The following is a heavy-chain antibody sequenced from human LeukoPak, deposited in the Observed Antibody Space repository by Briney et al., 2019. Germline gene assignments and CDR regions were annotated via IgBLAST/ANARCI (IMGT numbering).Heavy chain of an antibody. CDR2: INHSGST. D-gene: IGHD3-16*02. CDR3: ARGLTVYDYIWGSYRSRSWFDP. J-gene: IGHJ5*02. Sequence: SETLSLTCAVYGGSFSGYYWSWIRHPPGKGLEWIGEINHSGSTNYNPSLKSRVTISVDTSKNQFSLKLSSVTAADTAVYYCARGLTVYDYIWGSYRSRSWFDPRGQGTLVTVSS. V-gene: IGHV4-34*01. CDR1: GGSFSGYY.